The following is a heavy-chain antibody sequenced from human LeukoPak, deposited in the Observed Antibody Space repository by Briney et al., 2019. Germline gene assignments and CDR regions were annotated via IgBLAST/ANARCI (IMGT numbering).Heavy chain of an antibody. CDR2: TFTTGST. D-gene: IGHD3-3*01. J-gene: IGHJ6*03. V-gene: IGHV4-61*02. CDR3: ARSQEGYFDSWSGYHYYYYMDV. CDR1: GGSISSASYY. Sequence: SQTLSLTCSVSGGSISSASYYWSWIRQPAGKGLEWIGRTFTTGSTNYNPSLKGRVTMSLDTSKNQFSLRLSSVTAADTAVYYCARSQEGYFDSWSGYHYYYYMDVWGKGTTVTVSS.